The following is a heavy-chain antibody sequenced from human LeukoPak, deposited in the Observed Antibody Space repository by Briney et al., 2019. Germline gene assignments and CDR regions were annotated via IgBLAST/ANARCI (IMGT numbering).Heavy chain of an antibody. J-gene: IGHJ4*02. CDR3: VKAQSGNGDYFPGGY. CDR1: GFTFASYA. D-gene: IGHD4-17*01. CDR2: ISPNGIST. V-gene: IGHV3-64D*06. Sequence: GGSLRLSCSASGFTFASYAMHWVRQAPGKGLEYVSAISPNGISTYYADSVKGRLTISRDNSKNMLYLQMSSLRAEDTAVYYCVKAQSGNGDYFPGGYWGQGTLVTVSS.